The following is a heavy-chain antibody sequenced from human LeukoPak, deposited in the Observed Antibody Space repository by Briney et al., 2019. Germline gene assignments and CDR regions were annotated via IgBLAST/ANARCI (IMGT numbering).Heavy chain of an antibody. CDR3: ARLPDYYSRHGAPG. CDR2: INHYGST. D-gene: IGHD3-10*01. V-gene: IGHV4-34*01. Sequence: SETLSLTCAVYGESLSNYYWSWIRQPPGKGLEWTGEINHYGSTNYNPSLKSRITISVDTSKNQFSLKLSSVTAADTAVYYCARLPDYYSRHGAPGWGQGTLVTVSS. J-gene: IGHJ4*02. CDR1: GESLSNYY.